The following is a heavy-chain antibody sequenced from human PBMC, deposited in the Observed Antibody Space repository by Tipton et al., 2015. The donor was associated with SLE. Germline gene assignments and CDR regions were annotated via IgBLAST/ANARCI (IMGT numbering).Heavy chain of an antibody. D-gene: IGHD5-12*01. CDR2: IIPVIDVT. J-gene: IGHJ4*02. CDR3: ARSIVATTDFDY. Sequence: QVQLVQSGAEVKKPGSSVKVSCKASGGTFRTYTISWVRQAPGQGLEWMGRIIPVIDVTNYAQKFQGRVSITADKSTSTAYMELSSLRSEDTAVYYCARSIVATTDFDYWGQGTLVTVSA. V-gene: IGHV1-69*09. CDR1: GGTFRTYT.